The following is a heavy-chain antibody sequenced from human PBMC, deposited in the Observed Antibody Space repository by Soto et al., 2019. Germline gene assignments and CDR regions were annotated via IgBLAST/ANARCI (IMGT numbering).Heavy chain of an antibody. CDR2: IKQDGSEK. Sequence: GGSLRLSCAASGFTFSSYWMSWVRQAPGKGLEWVANIKQDGSEKYYVDSVKGRFTISRDNAKSSLYLQMNSLRAEDTAVYYCARVEGGSGSYPYYYYYYYMDVWGKGTTVTVSS. CDR1: GFTFSSYW. V-gene: IGHV3-7*01. D-gene: IGHD3-10*01. CDR3: ARVEGGSGSYPYYYYYYYMDV. J-gene: IGHJ6*03.